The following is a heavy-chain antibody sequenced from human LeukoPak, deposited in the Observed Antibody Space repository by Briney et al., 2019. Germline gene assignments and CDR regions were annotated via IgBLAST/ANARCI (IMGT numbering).Heavy chain of an antibody. CDR3: ARGSSYGFSMGY. Sequence: GASVKVSCKASGHTFTSYGINCVRQAPGQGLEWMGWISTYNGDTNYAQKPQDRVTMTTDTSTSTAYMELRSLRSDDTAVYYCARGSSYGFSMGYWGQGTLVTVSS. CDR1: GHTFTSYG. D-gene: IGHD5-18*01. J-gene: IGHJ4*02. V-gene: IGHV1-18*01. CDR2: ISTYNGDT.